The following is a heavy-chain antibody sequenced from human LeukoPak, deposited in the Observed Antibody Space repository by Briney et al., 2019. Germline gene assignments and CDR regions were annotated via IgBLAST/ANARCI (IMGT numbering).Heavy chain of an antibody. Sequence: GSSVKVSCKASGGTFSSYAISWVRQAPGQGLEWMGWVNPHSGGTSYAAKFRGRVTLTRDTSTTTSYMDLSGLTSDDTAVYYCARDRSSLYNGNYAFWGQGTLVTVSS. CDR2: VNPHSGGT. J-gene: IGHJ4*02. D-gene: IGHD5-12*01. CDR1: GGTFSSYA. CDR3: ARDRSSLYNGNYAF. V-gene: IGHV1-2*02.